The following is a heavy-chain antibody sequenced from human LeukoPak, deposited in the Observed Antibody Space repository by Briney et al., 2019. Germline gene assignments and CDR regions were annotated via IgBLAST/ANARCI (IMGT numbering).Heavy chain of an antibody. CDR1: GFTFSNYA. V-gene: IGHV3-23*01. CDR3: ARDSSPGYYDYVWGTYPRY. D-gene: IGHD3-16*02. CDR2: ISGSGGST. Sequence: GGSLRLSCAASGFTFSNYAMNWVRQAPGRGLEWVSAISGSGGSTYYADSVKGRFTISRDNAKNSLYLQMNNLRAEDTAVYYCARDSSPGYYDYVWGTYPRYWGQGTLVTVSS. J-gene: IGHJ4*02.